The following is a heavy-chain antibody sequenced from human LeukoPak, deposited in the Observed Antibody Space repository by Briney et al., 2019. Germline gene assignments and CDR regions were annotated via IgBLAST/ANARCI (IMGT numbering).Heavy chain of an antibody. J-gene: IGHJ4*02. Sequence: HGASVKVSCKASGYTFTGYYMHWVRQAPGQGLEWMGWINPNSGGTNYAQKFQGRVTMTRDTSISTAYMEQSRLRSDDTAVYYCARFQWELEEYYFDYWGQGTLVTVSS. CDR1: GYTFTGYY. V-gene: IGHV1-2*02. D-gene: IGHD1-26*01. CDR2: INPNSGGT. CDR3: ARFQWELEEYYFDY.